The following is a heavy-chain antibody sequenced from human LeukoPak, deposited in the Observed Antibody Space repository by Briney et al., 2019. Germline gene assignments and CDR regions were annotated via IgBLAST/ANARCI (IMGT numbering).Heavy chain of an antibody. CDR2: LFTGGGRT. D-gene: IGHD4-11*01. CDR3: AKECDYSPGHKFDL. CDR1: GFTFNNYL. Sequence: PGGSLRLSCAASGFTFNNYLMSWVRQAPGKGLEWVSVLFTGGGRTLYADSVKDRFTISGDTSRTTLYLQMNGLRAEDTAVYYCAKECDYSPGHKFDLWGQGTLVTVCS. V-gene: IGHV3-23*01. J-gene: IGHJ4*02.